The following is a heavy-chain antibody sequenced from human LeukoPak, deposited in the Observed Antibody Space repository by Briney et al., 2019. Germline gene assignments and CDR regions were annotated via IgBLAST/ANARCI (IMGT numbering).Heavy chain of an antibody. V-gene: IGHV3-48*01. J-gene: IGHJ6*03. CDR2: ISSSSSSI. CDR3: AREPQLPSSNYYFYMDV. D-gene: IGHD6-6*01. Sequence: GGSLRLSCAASGFTFSSYSMNWVRQAPGKGLEWVSYISSSSSSIYYADSVKGRFTIPRDNAKNSLYLQMNSLRAEDTAVYYCAREPQLPSSNYYFYMDVWGKGTTVTVSS. CDR1: GFTFSSYS.